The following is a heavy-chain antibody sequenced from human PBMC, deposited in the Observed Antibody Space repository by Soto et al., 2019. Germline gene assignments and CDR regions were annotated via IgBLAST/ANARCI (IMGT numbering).Heavy chain of an antibody. CDR2: IHGGDGTT. CDR1: GFTFSNYA. J-gene: IGHJ5*02. Sequence: GGSLRLSCAASGFTFSNYAMSWVRQAPGKGLEWVSTIHGGDGTTYYADSMKGRFTISRDSSKNTVYLQMNSLRAEDTAVYYCARDYSVSGSYAPWFDPRGQGTLVTVSS. CDR3: ARDYSVSGSYAPWFDP. D-gene: IGHD3-10*01. V-gene: IGHV3-23*01.